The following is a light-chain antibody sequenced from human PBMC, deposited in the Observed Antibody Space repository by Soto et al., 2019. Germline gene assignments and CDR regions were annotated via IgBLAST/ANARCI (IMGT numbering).Light chain of an antibody. Sequence: QSVLTQPASVSGSPGQSITISCTGTSSDVGGYNYVSWYQQHPGKAPKLMIYDVSNRPSGVSNRFSGSKSGNTASLTISGLQAEDAADYYCTSYTSSSTYVFGNGTKVTVL. J-gene: IGLJ1*01. CDR2: DVS. V-gene: IGLV2-14*01. CDR3: TSYTSSSTYV. CDR1: SSDVGGYNY.